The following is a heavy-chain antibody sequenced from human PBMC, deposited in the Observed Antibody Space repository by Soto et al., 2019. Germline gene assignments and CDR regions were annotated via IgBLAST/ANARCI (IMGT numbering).Heavy chain of an antibody. V-gene: IGHV3-30*18. CDR3: AKAALLYFDWLLLDY. Sequence: QVQLVESGGGVVQPGRSLRLSCAASGFTFSSYGMHWVRQAPGKGLEWVAVISYDGSNKYYADSVKGRFTISRDNSKNTLYLQMNSLRAEDRAVYYCAKAALLYFDWLLLDYWGQGTLVTVSS. CDR2: ISYDGSNK. CDR1: GFTFSSYG. J-gene: IGHJ4*02. D-gene: IGHD3-9*01.